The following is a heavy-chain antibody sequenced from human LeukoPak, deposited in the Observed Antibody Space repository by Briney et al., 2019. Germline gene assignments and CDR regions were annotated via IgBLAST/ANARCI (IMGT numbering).Heavy chain of an antibody. CDR2: IYSGGIT. Sequence: GGPLRLSCAASGFTVSSNYMSWVRQAPGKGLEWVSFIYSGGITYYADSVKGRFTISRDNSKNTLYLQMNSLRAEDTAVYYCARDPGSGIAAAGHFDSWGQGTLVTVSS. V-gene: IGHV3-66*01. D-gene: IGHD6-13*01. J-gene: IGHJ4*02. CDR1: GFTVSSNY. CDR3: ARDPGSGIAAAGHFDS.